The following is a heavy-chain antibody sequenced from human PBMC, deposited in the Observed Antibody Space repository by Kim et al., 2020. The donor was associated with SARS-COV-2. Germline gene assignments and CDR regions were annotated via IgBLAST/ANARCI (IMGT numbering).Heavy chain of an antibody. J-gene: IGHJ6*03. CDR2: VYYTGTT. D-gene: IGHD5-12*01. V-gene: IGHV4-39*01. CDR1: GGSIRGSSHY. CDR3: ATGYNYFYIDV. Sequence: SETLSLTCTVSGGSIRGSSHYWGWIRQSPGRGPEWIATVYYTGTTYSNPSLKSRVTVSVDTSKNQFSVRLSSVTAADTAVYYCATGYNYFYIDVWGQGTT.